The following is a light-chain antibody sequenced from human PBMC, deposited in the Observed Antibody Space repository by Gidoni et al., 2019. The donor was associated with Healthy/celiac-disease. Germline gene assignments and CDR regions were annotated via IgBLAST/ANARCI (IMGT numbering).Light chain of an antibody. CDR3: SPYTSSSTYV. CDR1: SSDVGGYNY. CDR2: EVS. Sequence: QSALTQPPSLSGSPGQSLTISCTGTSSDVGGYNYVAWYQQHPGKAPKLMIYEVSNRPSGVSNRFSGSKSGNTASLTISGLQAEDEADYYCSPYTSSSTYVFGTGTKVTVL. J-gene: IGLJ1*01. V-gene: IGLV2-14*01.